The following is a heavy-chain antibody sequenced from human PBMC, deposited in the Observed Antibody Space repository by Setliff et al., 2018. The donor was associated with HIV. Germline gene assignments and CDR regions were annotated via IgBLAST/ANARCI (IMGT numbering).Heavy chain of an antibody. V-gene: IGHV1-18*01. CDR3: ARGGLARVALLYWFDP. CDR2: INTYNGNT. Sequence: GASVKVSCKASGYNFVGYGINWLRQAPGQGLEWMGWINTYNGNTKYGQKFQGSVTMTTDTSTSTVYMELRNLRSDDTAVYFCARGGLARVALLYWFDPWGQGTLVTVSS. D-gene: IGHD2-21*01. J-gene: IGHJ5*02. CDR1: GYNFVGYG.